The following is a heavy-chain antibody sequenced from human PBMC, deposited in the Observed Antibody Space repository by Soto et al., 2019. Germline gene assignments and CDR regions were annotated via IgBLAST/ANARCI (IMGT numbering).Heavy chain of an antibody. CDR2: IWYDGSNK. D-gene: IGHD6-13*01. Sequence: PGGSLRLSCAASGFTFSSYGMHWVRQAPGKGLEWVAVIWYDGSNKYYADSVKGRFTISRDNSKNTLYLQMNSLRAEDTAVYYCARDEGYSWYFDYWGQGTLVTVSS. V-gene: IGHV3-33*01. CDR3: ARDEGYSWYFDY. CDR1: GFTFSSYG. J-gene: IGHJ4*02.